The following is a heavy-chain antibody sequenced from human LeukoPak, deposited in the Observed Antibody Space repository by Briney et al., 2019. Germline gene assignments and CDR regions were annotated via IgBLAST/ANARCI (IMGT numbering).Heavy chain of an antibody. V-gene: IGHV4-39*07. Sequence: SETLSLTCTVSGGSISSNSYYWGWIRQPPGKGLEWIGSIYYSGSTYYNPSLKSRVTISVDTSKNQFSLKLSSVTAADTAVYYCARALTQDSSGYYSHFDYWGQGTLVTVSS. J-gene: IGHJ4*02. CDR3: ARALTQDSSGYYSHFDY. D-gene: IGHD3-22*01. CDR1: GGSISSNSYY. CDR2: IYYSGST.